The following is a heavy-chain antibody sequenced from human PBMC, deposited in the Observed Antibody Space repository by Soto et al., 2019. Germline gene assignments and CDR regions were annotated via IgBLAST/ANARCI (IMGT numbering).Heavy chain of an antibody. CDR2: INHSGST. V-gene: IGHV4-34*01. Sequence: QVQLQQWGAGLLKPSETLSLTCAVYGGSFSGYYWSWIRQPPGKGLEWIGEINHSGSTNYNPSLKSRVTISVDTSKNQFSLKLSSVTAADTAVYYCARGLYGSLGYWGQGTLVTVSS. CDR1: GGSFSGYY. D-gene: IGHD3-10*01. CDR3: ARGLYGSLGY. J-gene: IGHJ4*02.